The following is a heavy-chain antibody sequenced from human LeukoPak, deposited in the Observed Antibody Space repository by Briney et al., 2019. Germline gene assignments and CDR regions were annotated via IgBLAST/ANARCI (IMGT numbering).Heavy chain of an antibody. Sequence: ASVKVSCKASGGTFSSYAISWVRQAPGQGLEWMGRIIPIFGTAIYAQKFQGRVTMTEDTSTDTAYMELSSLRSEDTAVYYCATRGRDIVGVQIDYWGQGTLVTVSS. D-gene: IGHD1-26*01. CDR3: ATRGRDIVGVQIDY. V-gene: IGHV1-69*06. J-gene: IGHJ4*02. CDR1: GGTFSSYA. CDR2: IIPIFGTA.